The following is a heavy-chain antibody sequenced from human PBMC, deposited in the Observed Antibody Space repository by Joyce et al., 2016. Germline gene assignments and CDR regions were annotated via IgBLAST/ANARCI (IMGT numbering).Heavy chain of an antibody. CDR2: IYHRGRT. V-gene: IGHV4-4*02. Sequence: QVQLQESGPGLVQPSGTLSLTCAVSGGFISSSNWWSWVRQSPGKGLEWIGEIYHRGRTNDNPYLKSRVTRSVDKSKNQFSRNLSAVTAADTAVYYCARAAIGMGTYYFQHWGQGTLVTVSS. D-gene: IGHD1-7*01. CDR1: GGFISSSNW. J-gene: IGHJ4*02. CDR3: ARAAIGMGTYYFQH.